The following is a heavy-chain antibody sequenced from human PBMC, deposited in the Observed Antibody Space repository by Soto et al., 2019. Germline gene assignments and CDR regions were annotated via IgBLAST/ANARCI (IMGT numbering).Heavy chain of an antibody. CDR2: IYYSGST. Sequence: QVQLQESGPGLVKPSETLSLTCTVSGGSTSSYYWSWIRQPPGKGLEWIGYIYYSGSTNYNPSLKRRVTISVATSKNQFSLKLSSVTAADTAVYYCARGPYGENAYYYYGMDVWGQGTTVTVSS. V-gene: IGHV4-59*01. CDR3: ARGPYGENAYYYYGMDV. CDR1: GGSTSSYY. J-gene: IGHJ6*02. D-gene: IGHD4-17*01.